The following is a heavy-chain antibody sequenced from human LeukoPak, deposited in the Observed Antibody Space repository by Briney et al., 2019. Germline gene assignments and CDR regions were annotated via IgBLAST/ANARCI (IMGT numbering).Heavy chain of an antibody. V-gene: IGHV3-21*01. CDR1: GFTFSSYS. D-gene: IGHD6-13*01. CDR2: ISSSSSYI. CDR3: ARDLEGSSWYYGY. Sequence: GGSLRLSCAVSGFTFSSYSMNWVRQAPGKGLEWVSSISSSSSYIYYADSVKGRFTISRDNAKNSLYLQMNSLRAEDTAVYYCARDLEGSSWYYGYWGQGTLVTVSS. J-gene: IGHJ4*02.